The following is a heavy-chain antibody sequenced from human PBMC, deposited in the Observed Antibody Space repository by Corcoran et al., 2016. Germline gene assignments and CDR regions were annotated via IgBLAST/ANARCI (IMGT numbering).Heavy chain of an antibody. V-gene: IGHV3-7*01. CDR2: IKQDGSEK. D-gene: IGHD1-1*01. Sequence: EVQLVESGGGLVQPGGSLRLSRAASGFTFSSYWMSWVRQAPGKGLEWVANIKQDGSEKYYVDSVKGRFTISRDNAKNSLYLQMNSLRAEDTAVYYCARVNVGRPRTNWNYRYYGMDVWGQGTTVTVSS. CDR3: ARVNVGRPRTNWNYRYYGMDV. CDR1: GFTFSSYW. J-gene: IGHJ6*02.